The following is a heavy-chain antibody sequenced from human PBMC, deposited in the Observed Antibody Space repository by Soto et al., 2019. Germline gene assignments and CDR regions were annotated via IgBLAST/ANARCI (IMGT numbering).Heavy chain of an antibody. D-gene: IGHD3-9*01. CDR1: GFTFSSYA. CDR2: ISYDGSNK. Sequence: GGSLRLSCAASGFTFSSYAMHWVRQAPGKGLEWVAVISYDGSNKYYADSVKGRFTISRDNSKNTLYLQMNSLRAEDTAVYYCARERRYFDCFPTFDYWGQGTLVTVSS. J-gene: IGHJ4*02. V-gene: IGHV3-30-3*01. CDR3: ARERRYFDCFPTFDY.